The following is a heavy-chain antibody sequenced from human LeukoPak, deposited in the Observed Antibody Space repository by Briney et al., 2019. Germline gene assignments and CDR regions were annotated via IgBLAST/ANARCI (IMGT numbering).Heavy chain of an antibody. CDR1: GINFSTSA. CDR2: ISYDGSNR. V-gene: IGHV3-30*04. J-gene: IGHJ4*02. D-gene: IGHD2-15*01. CDR3: ARGLVVHYGAWAGYFDY. Sequence: GGSLRLSCSASGINFSTSAMHWVRQAPGKGLEWVAVISYDGSNRYYADSVKGRFTISRDNSKSTLFLEMNSLRADDTAMYYCARGLVVHYGAWAGYFDYWGQGTLVTFSS.